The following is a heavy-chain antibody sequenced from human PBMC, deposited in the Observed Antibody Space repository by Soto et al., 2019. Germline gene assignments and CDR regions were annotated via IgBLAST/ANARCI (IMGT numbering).Heavy chain of an antibody. D-gene: IGHD1-1*01. CDR3: ARVGKLSNAYYYYYYGMDV. V-gene: IGHV1-2*04. CDR2: INPNSGGT. Sequence: GASVKVSCKASGYTFTGYYMHWVRQAPGQGLEWMGWINPNSGGTNYAQKFQGWVTMTRDTSISTAYMELSRLRSDDTAVYYCARVGKLSNAYYYYYYGMDVWGQGTTVTVSS. CDR1: GYTFTGYY. J-gene: IGHJ6*02.